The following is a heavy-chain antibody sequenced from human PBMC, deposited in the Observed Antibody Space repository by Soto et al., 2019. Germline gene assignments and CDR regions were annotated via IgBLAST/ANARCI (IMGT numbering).Heavy chain of an antibody. V-gene: IGHV3-23*01. CDR2: ISGSGGST. D-gene: IGHD2-2*01. Sequence: GGSLRLSCAASGFTFSSYAMSWVRQAPGKGLEWVSAISGSGGSTYYADSVKGRFTISRDNSKNTLYLQMNSLRAEDTAVYYCANPSCRSTSCYYYYYYYMDVWGKGTTVTVSS. CDR3: ANPSCRSTSCYYYYYYYMDV. J-gene: IGHJ6*03. CDR1: GFTFSSYA.